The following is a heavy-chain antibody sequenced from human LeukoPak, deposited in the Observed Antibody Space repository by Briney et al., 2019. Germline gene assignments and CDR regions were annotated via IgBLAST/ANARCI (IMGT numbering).Heavy chain of an antibody. Sequence: PSETLSLTCTVSGGSISSGGYYWSWIRQHPGKGLEWIGYIYYSGSTYYNPSLKSRVTISVDTSKNQFSLKLSSVTAADTAVYYCARESGKAVWGGYRYKFDYWGQGTLVTVSS. V-gene: IGHV4-31*03. CDR1: GGSISSGGYY. CDR3: ARESGKAVWGGYRYKFDY. J-gene: IGHJ4*02. D-gene: IGHD3-16*02. CDR2: IYYSGST.